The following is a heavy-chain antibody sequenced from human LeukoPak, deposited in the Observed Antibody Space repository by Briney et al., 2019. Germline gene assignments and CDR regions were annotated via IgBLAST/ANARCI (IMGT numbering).Heavy chain of an antibody. J-gene: IGHJ4*02. D-gene: IGHD5-24*01. CDR2: THESEST. CDR1: GDSIRSHF. Sequence: SETLSLTCTVSGDSIRSHFYNWVRQPPGKGLEWIGVTHESESTNYNPSLKGRVTISVDTSKDQFSLRLTSVTAADTAVYYCVIGRGWLPDYWGQGTLVTVSS. CDR3: VIGRGWLPDY. V-gene: IGHV4-59*11.